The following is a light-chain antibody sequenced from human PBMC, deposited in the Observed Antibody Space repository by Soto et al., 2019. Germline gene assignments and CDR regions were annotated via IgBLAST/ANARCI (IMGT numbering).Light chain of an antibody. Sequence: EIVLTQYPGTLSLSPGERATLSCRASQSVSSSYLAWYQQKPGQAPRLLIYGASSRATGIPDGFSGSGSGTDFTLTISRLEPEDFAVYYCQQYGSSRWTFGQGTKVDI. CDR2: GAS. J-gene: IGKJ1*01. V-gene: IGKV3-20*01. CDR1: QSVSSSY. CDR3: QQYGSSRWT.